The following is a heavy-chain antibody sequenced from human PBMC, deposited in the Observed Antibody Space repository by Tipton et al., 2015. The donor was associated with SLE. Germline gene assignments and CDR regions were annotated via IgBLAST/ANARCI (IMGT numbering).Heavy chain of an antibody. Sequence: RFQGRVTMTTDTSTSTAYMELTSLRSDDTAVYYCARVWLAAAGTGSGAFDIWGQGTMVTVSS. CDR3: ARVWLAAAGTGSGAFDI. D-gene: IGHD6-13*01. V-gene: IGHV1-18*01. J-gene: IGHJ3*02.